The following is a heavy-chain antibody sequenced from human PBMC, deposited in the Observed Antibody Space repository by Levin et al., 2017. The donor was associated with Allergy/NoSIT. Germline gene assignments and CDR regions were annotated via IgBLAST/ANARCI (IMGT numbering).Heavy chain of an antibody. CDR3: AREAGELYEYYFDY. CDR1: RFTFSSYS. D-gene: IGHD3-10*01. J-gene: IGHJ4*02. CDR2: ISSSSSYI. Sequence: GESLKISCAASRFTFSSYSMNWVRQAPGKGLEWVSSISSSSSYIYYADSVKGRFTISRDNAKNSLYLQMNSLRAEDTAVYYCAREAGELYEYYFDYWGQGTLVTVSS. V-gene: IGHV3-21*01.